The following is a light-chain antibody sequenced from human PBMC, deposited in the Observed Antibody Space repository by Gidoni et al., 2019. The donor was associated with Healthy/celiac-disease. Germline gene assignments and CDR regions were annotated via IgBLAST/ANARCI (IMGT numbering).Light chain of an antibody. CDR1: NIGSKN. CDR3: QVWDSSYVV. CDR2: RDS. J-gene: IGLJ2*01. V-gene: IGLV3-9*01. Sequence: SYELTQPLSVSVALGQTARITCGGNNIGSKNVHWYQQKPGQAPVLVIYRDSNRPSGIPERFSGSNSGNTATLTIRRAQAGDEADYYCQVWDSSYVVFGGGTKLTVL.